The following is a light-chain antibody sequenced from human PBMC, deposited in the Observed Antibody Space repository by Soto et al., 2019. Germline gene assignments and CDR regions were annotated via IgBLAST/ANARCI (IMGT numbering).Light chain of an antibody. V-gene: IGKV3-20*01. CDR3: QQYGSSPLT. Sequence: EIVLTQSPGTLSLSPGERATLSCRASQSVSSSYLAWYQQKPGQPPSLLIYDASSRATGIADRFSGSGSGTDFTLIISRLEPEDFAVYYCQQYGSSPLTFGGGTKVDIK. CDR2: DAS. CDR1: QSVSSSY. J-gene: IGKJ4*01.